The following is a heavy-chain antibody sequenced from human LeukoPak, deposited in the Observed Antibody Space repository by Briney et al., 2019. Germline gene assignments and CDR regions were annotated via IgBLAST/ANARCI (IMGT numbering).Heavy chain of an antibody. CDR1: GYTFTSYD. D-gene: IGHD3-22*01. V-gene: IGHV1-18*01. Sequence: GASVKVSCKASGYTFTSYDINWVRQATGQGLEWMGWISAYNGNTNYAQKLQGRVTMTTDTSTSTAYMELRSLRSDDTAVYYCARERGPTYYYDSSGYSLDYWGQGTLVTVSS. J-gene: IGHJ4*02. CDR3: ARERGPTYYYDSSGYSLDY. CDR2: ISAYNGNT.